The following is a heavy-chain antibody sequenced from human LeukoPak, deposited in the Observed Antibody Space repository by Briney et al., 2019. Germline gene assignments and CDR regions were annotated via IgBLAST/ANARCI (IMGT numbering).Heavy chain of an antibody. Sequence: VSVKVSCKASGYTFTSYYMHWVRQAPGQGLEWMGAINSGDGGTTLPQKFQGRVTLTRDTSTSTLYMELSSLRSEDTAIYYCAREWGPGSSWYFDFWGQGTLVTVSS. J-gene: IGHJ4*02. CDR1: GYTFTSYY. V-gene: IGHV1-46*01. D-gene: IGHD3-10*01. CDR2: INSGDGGT. CDR3: AREWGPGSSWYFDF.